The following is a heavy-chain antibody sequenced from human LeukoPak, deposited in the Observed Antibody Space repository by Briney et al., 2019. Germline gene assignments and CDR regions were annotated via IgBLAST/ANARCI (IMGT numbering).Heavy chain of an antibody. D-gene: IGHD3-10*01. J-gene: IGHJ4*02. V-gene: IGHV3-21*01. CDR3: AREMVRGVNEAD. CDR2: ISSSSSYI. Sequence: PGGSLRLSCAASGFTFSSYSMNWVRQAPGKGVEWGSSISSSSSYIYYADSVKGRFTISRDNAKNSLYLQMNSLRAEDTAVYYCAREMVRGVNEADWGQGTLVTVSS. CDR1: GFTFSSYS.